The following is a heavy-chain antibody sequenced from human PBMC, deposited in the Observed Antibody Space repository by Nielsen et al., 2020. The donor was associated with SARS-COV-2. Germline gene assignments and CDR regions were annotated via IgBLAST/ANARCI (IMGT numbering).Heavy chain of an antibody. J-gene: IGHJ4*02. CDR1: GYTFTGYY. D-gene: IGHD3-10*01. CDR3: ARVMVRGGPSYYFDY. CDR2: INPNSGGT. V-gene: IGHV1-2*06. Sequence: ASVKVSCKASGYTFTGYYMHWVRQAPGQGLEWMGRINPNSGGTNYAQKFQGRVTMTRDTSISTAYMELSRLRSDDTAVYYCARVMVRGGPSYYFDYWGQGTLVTVSS.